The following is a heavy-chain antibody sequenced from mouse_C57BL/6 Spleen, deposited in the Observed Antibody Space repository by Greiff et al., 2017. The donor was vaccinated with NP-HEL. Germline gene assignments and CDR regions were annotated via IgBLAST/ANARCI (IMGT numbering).Heavy chain of an antibody. CDR1: GYTFTDYN. V-gene: IGHV1-18*01. D-gene: IGHD2-5*01. J-gene: IGHJ4*01. CDR2: INPNNGGT. CDR3: ARRSYSNYVEAMDY. Sequence: VQLQQSGPELVKPGASVKIPCKASGYTFTDYNMDWVKQSHGKSLEWIGDINPNNGGTIYNQKFKGKATLTVDKSSSTAYMELRSLTSEDTAVYYCARRSYSNYVEAMDYWGQGTSVTVSS.